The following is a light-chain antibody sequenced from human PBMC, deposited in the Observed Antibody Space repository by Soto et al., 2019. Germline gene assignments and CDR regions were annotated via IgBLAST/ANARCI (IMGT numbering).Light chain of an antibody. CDR3: CSYAGSSTPLI. CDR2: EVS. CDR1: SRDVGSYNL. J-gene: IGLJ1*01. V-gene: IGLV2-23*02. Sequence: SVLTQASSGSGSPGQSITISRPGTSRDVGSYNLVSWYQQHPGKAPKLMIYEVSKRPSGLSNRFSGSKSGNTASLTISGLQAEDEADYYCCSYAGSSTPLIFGTGTKVTVL.